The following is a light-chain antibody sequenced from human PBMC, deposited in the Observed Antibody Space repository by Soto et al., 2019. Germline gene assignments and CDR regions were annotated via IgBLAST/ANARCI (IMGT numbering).Light chain of an antibody. J-gene: IGLJ3*02. CDR2: EDN. CDR1: SSKIGIDF. CDR3: GAWDISLSGGV. V-gene: IGLV1-51*02. Sequence: QSVLTQPPSVSAAPGQEVTISCSGSSSKIGIDFVSWYQHLPGTAPKLLIYEDNKRPSWMPYRFSGSKSGTLATLVITGLQTGDEAEYYCGAWDISLSGGVFGGGTQLTVL.